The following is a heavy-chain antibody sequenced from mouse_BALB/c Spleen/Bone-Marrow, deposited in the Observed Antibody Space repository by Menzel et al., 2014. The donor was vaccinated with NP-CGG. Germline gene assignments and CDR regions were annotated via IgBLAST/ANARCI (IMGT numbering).Heavy chain of an antibody. CDR2: INPGSGGT. J-gene: IGHJ4*01. V-gene: IGHV1-54*01. Sequence: QVQLQQSGAELVRPGTSVKVSCKASGYAFTNYLIEWVKQRPGQGLEWIGVINPGSGGTNYNEKFKGKAILTADKSSSTAYMQLSSLTSDDSAVYFCARDGDYDEGYAMDYWGQGTSVTVSS. CDR3: ARDGDYDEGYAMDY. D-gene: IGHD2-4*01. CDR1: GYAFTNYL.